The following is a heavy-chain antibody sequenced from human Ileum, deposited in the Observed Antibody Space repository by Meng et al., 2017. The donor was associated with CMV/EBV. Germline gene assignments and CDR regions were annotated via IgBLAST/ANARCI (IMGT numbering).Heavy chain of an antibody. CDR1: GIAFDDRG. CDR3: AREGWDCSNKKCHFSWFDP. V-gene: IGHV3-20*01. J-gene: IGHJ5*02. Sequence: GGSLRLSCAASGIAFDDRGMSWVRQVPGKGLEWVCGMNGNGKSISYAESVKGRFTISRDNAKKSLYLQMNSLRAEDTALYRCAREGWDCSNKKCHFSWFDPWGQGTLVTVSS. D-gene: IGHD2-2*01. CDR2: MNGNGKSI.